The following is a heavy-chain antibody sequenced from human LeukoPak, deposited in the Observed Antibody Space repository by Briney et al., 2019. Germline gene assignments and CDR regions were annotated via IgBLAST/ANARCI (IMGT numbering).Heavy chain of an antibody. CDR3: ATGGIYSLLDY. Sequence: ASVKVSCKASEGTFSSYAFSWVRQTPGGGLEWMGGLDPEDGETIYAQKFQGRVTMTEDTSTDTAYMELSSLRSEDTAVYYCATGGIYSLLDYWGQGTLVTVSS. D-gene: IGHD1-26*01. J-gene: IGHJ4*02. CDR2: LDPEDGET. V-gene: IGHV1-24*01. CDR1: EGTFSSYA.